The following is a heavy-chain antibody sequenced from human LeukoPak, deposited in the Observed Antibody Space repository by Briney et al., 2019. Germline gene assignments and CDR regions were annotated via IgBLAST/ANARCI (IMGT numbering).Heavy chain of an antibody. V-gene: IGHV3-74*01. CDR3: ARDFSAGVDY. Sequence: GGSLRLSCAASGFTFSSYWIHWVRQAPGKGLVWVSRVSDDGHFTFYADSVKGRFTISRDNAKNTVYLQMNSLSTEDTAVYYCARDFSAGVDYWGRGTLVTVSS. CDR1: GFTFSSYW. J-gene: IGHJ4*02. D-gene: IGHD2/OR15-2a*01. CDR2: VSDDGHFT.